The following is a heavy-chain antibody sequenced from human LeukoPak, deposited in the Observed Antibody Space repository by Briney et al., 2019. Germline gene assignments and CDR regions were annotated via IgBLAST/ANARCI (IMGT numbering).Heavy chain of an antibody. CDR1: GFTFDDYA. CDR3: AKDFGDGYNSVHDAFDI. Sequence: PGGSLRLSCAASGFTFDDYAMHWVRQAPGKGLEWVSGISWNSGSIGYADSVKGRFTISRDNAKNSLYLQMNSLRAEDMALYYCAKDFGDGYNSVHDAFDIWGQGTMVTVSS. CDR2: ISWNSGSI. D-gene: IGHD5-24*01. V-gene: IGHV3-9*03. J-gene: IGHJ3*02.